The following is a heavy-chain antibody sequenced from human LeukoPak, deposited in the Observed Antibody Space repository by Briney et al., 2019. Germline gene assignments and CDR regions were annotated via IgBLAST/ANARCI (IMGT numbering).Heavy chain of an antibody. CDR3: AKDQRGDILTGSPFDY. CDR2: ISYDANNN. CDR1: GXTLSRYG. J-gene: IGHJ4*02. D-gene: IGHD3-9*01. V-gene: IGHV3-30*18. Sequence: GGSLRLSCAASGXTLSRYGMHWVRQAPGRGLEWVALISYDANNNYYADSVKGRFTISRDNSKNTLYLQMNSLRAEDTAVYFCAKDQRGDILTGSPFDYWGQGTLVTVSS.